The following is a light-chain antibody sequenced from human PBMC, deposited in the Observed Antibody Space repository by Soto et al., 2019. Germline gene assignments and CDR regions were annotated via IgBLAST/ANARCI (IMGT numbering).Light chain of an antibody. CDR3: AAWDDSLSGSAV. V-gene: IGLV1-47*01. CDR1: SSNIGSNY. CDR2: RNN. Sequence: QSVLTQPPSASGTPGQRVTISCSGSSSNIGSNYVYWYQQLPGTAPKLLIYRNNQRPSGVPGRFSGSKSGTSASLAISGLRSEDEADYYCAAWDDSLSGSAVCGGGTQLTVL. J-gene: IGLJ7*01.